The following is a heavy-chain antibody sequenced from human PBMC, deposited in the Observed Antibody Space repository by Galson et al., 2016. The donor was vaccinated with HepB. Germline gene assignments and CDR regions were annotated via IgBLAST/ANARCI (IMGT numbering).Heavy chain of an antibody. Sequence: SLRLSCAASGFTFRGSSMNWVRQAPGKGLEWISHITSDSSTRYYADSVKGRFTISRDNAKYSLDLQMNSLGAEDTAVYYCARGRDYAFDIWGQGTMVTVSS. V-gene: IGHV3-48*01. D-gene: IGHD3-10*01. CDR1: GFTFRGSS. J-gene: IGHJ3*02. CDR2: ITSDSSTR. CDR3: ARGRDYAFDI.